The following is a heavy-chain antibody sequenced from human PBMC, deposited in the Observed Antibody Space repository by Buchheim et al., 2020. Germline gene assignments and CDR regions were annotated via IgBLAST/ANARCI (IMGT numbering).Heavy chain of an antibody. V-gene: IGHV3-33*01. CDR2: IWSDGNNK. Sequence: QVQLVESGGGVVQPGRSLRLSCAASGFTFSRYGMHWVRQAPGKGLEWVAVIWSDGNNKYYGDAVKGRFTISRDKSKNTLDLQMNSLRAEDTAVYYCARDARENYYDPAPPYGMDVWGQGTT. J-gene: IGHJ6*02. CDR1: GFTFSRYG. D-gene: IGHD3-22*01. CDR3: ARDARENYYDPAPPYGMDV.